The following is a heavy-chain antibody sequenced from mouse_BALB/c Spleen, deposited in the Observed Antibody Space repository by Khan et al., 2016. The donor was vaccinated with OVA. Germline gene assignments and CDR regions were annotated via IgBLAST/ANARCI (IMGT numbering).Heavy chain of an antibody. CDR2: IIPSNDYT. Sequence: QIQLVQSGAELARPGASVKMSCKASGYTFPSYTIHWIKQRPGQGLEWIGYIIPSNDYTNYNQQFKDKATLTTDKSSSTAYLRLSSLTSDDSAVYYVVRDGAYHRYDCLFAYWGQGTLVTVSA. CDR1: GYTFPSYT. V-gene: IGHV1-4*01. D-gene: IGHD2-14*01. J-gene: IGHJ3*01. CDR3: VRDGAYHRYDCLFAY.